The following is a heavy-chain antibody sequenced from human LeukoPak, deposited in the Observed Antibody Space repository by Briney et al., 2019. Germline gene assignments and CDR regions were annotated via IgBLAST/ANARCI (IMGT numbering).Heavy chain of an antibody. J-gene: IGHJ4*02. D-gene: IGHD5-12*01. Sequence: SETLSLTCSVSWGSISSYYWSWSARPPGEGPEGVGDIYYSGSTNYNPSLKSRVTISVDTSKNPSSLQRSSVKAADTSVYYCARDYGGYEDYWGQGNLVTVSS. CDR3: ARDYGGYEDY. CDR2: IYYSGST. V-gene: IGHV4-59*01. CDR1: WGSISSYY.